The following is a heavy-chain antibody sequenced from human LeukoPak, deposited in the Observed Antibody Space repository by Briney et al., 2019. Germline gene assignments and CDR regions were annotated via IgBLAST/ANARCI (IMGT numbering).Heavy chain of an antibody. Sequence: GGSLRLSCAASGFTFSSYAMHWVRQAPGKGLEWVAVISYDGSNKYYADSVKGRFTISRDNSKNTLYLQMNSLRAEDTAVYYCASDEGDITMVRGAFDIWGQGTMVTVSS. V-gene: IGHV3-30*04. CDR1: GFTFSSYA. CDR2: ISYDGSNK. CDR3: ASDEGDITMVRGAFDI. J-gene: IGHJ3*02. D-gene: IGHD3-10*01.